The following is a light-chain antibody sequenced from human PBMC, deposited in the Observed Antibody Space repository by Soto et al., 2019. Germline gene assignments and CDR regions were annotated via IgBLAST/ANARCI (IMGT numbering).Light chain of an antibody. J-gene: IGKJ2*01. CDR1: QSLLQSDGKTY. Sequence: DIALTQTPLSQSVTPGQPASIPCKSSQSLLQSDGKTYLYWYLQRPGQPPQILIYEGSKRFSGVPDRSSGSGSGTDFTLKISRVEAEDVGVYYCMQSTQLPRTFGPGTKVDIK. V-gene: IGKV2D-29*01. CDR3: MQSTQLPRT. CDR2: EGS.